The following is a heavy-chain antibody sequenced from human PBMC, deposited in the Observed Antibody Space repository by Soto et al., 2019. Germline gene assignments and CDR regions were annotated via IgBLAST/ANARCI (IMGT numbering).Heavy chain of an antibody. J-gene: IGHJ4*02. V-gene: IGHV1-3*01. Sequence: ASVKVSCKASGYTFTSYAMHWVRQAPGQRLEWMGWINAGNGNTKYSQKFQGRVTITADESTSTAYMELSSLRSEDTAVYYCARALGRLHNYFDYWGQGTLVTVSS. CDR3: ARALGRLHNYFDY. CDR1: GYTFTSYA. CDR2: INAGNGNT. D-gene: IGHD5-18*01.